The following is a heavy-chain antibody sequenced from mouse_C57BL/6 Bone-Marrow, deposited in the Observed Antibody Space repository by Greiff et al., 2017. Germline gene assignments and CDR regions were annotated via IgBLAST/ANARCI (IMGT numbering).Heavy chain of an antibody. CDR3: TTPYTAFAY. J-gene: IGHJ3*01. CDR1: GFNIKDDY. CDR2: IDPENGDT. Sequence: VQLQQSGAELVRPGASVKLSCTASGFNIKDDYMHWVKQRPEQGLEWIGWIDPENGDTEYASKFQGKATITADTSSNTAYLQLSSLTSEDTAVYYCTTPYTAFAYWGQGTLVTVSA. D-gene: IGHD1-2*01. V-gene: IGHV14-4*01.